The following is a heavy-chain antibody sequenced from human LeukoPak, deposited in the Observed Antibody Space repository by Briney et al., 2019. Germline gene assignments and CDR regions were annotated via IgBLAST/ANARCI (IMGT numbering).Heavy chain of an antibody. V-gene: IGHV3-66*02. D-gene: IGHD6-19*01. J-gene: IGHJ4*02. Sequence: SGGSLLLSCAASGFTVTTNYMSGVRQAPGKGLEWVSVTYSGGITYYADSVKGRFTISRDSSKNTLYLQMNSLRVEDTAVYYCARRHSSGSNWGQGTLVTVSS. CDR2: TYSGGIT. CDR1: GFTVTTNY. CDR3: ARRHSSGSN.